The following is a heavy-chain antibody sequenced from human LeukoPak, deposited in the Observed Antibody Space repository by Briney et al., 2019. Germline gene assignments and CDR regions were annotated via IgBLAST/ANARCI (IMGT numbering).Heavy chain of an antibody. J-gene: IGHJ5*02. CDR1: GYTFTNYG. D-gene: IGHD6-19*01. CDR3: ATDPGIAVADWFDP. Sequence: AAVKVSCKTSGYTFTNYGISWVRQAPGQGLEWMGWISAYNGNTKSAQKFQGRVTMTEDTSTDTAYMELSSLRSEDTAVYYCATDPGIAVADWFDPWGQGTLVTVSS. V-gene: IGHV1-18*01. CDR2: ISAYNGNT.